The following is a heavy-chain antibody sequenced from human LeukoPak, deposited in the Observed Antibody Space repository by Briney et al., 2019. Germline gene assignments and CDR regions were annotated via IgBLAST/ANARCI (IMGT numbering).Heavy chain of an antibody. CDR2: IYYSGST. V-gene: IGHV4-39*07. D-gene: IGHD6-13*01. CDR1: GGSISSSSYY. J-gene: IGHJ4*02. Sequence: SETLSLTCTVSGGSISSSSYYWGWIRQPPGKGLEWIGSIYYSGSTYYNPSLKSRVTISVDTSKNQFSLKLSSVTAADTAVYYCATEGQSGYSSSWYEGASWGQGTLVTVSS. CDR3: ATEGQSGYSSSWYEGAS.